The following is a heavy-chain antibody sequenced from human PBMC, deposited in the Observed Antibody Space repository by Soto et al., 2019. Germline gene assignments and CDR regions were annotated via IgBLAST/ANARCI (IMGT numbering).Heavy chain of an antibody. Sequence: PGWSLRLSCAASGFTFSAHYMDWVRQAPGKGLEWVGRIKNKANSYTTEYAASVEGRFTISREDSQNSLYLQMNSLKTEDTAVYYCARVSLVGPSGGRYFDYWGQGSQVAVSS. CDR2: IKNKANSYTT. CDR1: GFTFSAHY. J-gene: IGHJ4*02. V-gene: IGHV3-72*01. D-gene: IGHD1-26*01. CDR3: ARVSLVGPSGGRYFDY.